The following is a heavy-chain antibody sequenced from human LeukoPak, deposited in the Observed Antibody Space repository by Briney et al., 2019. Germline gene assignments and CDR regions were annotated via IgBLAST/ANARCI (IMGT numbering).Heavy chain of an antibody. J-gene: IGHJ5*02. V-gene: IGHV3-23*01. CDR3: VYYTIYGVVRWFDP. CDR1: GFTFGSYA. Sequence: GGSLRLSCAASGFTFGSYAMSWVRQAPGKGLEWVSSISGSSDNIYYADSVKGRFTISRDYSTNTPYLEMNSLRTEDTALYYCVYYTIYGVVRWFDPWGQGTLVTVSS. CDR2: ISGSSDNI. D-gene: IGHD3-3*01.